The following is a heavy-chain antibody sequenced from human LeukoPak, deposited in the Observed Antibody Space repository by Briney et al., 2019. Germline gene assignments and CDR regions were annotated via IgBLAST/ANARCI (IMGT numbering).Heavy chain of an antibody. CDR1: GFTFSSYA. V-gene: IGHV3-23*01. D-gene: IGHD3-10*01. Sequence: GGSLRLSCAASGFTFSSYAMSWVRQAPGKGLEWVSAISGSGGSTYYADSVKGRFTISRDNSKNTLYLQMNSLRAEDTAVYYCAKRGLWFGDPNWFDPWGQGTLVIVSS. CDR3: AKRGLWFGDPNWFDP. CDR2: ISGSGGST. J-gene: IGHJ5*02.